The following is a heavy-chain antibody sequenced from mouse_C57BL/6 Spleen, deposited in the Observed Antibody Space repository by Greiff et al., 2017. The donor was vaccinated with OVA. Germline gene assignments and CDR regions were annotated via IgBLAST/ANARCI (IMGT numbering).Heavy chain of an antibody. CDR2: ISSGSSTI. D-gene: IGHD2-9*01. V-gene: IGHV5-17*01. CDR3: ARPTMVTTEGYFDV. Sequence: DVKLVESGGGLVKPGGSLKLSCAASGFTFSDYGMHWVRQAPEKGLEWVAYISSGSSTIYYADTVKGRFTISRDNAKNTLFLQMTSLRSEDTAMYYCARPTMVTTEGYFDVWGTGTTVTVSS. J-gene: IGHJ1*03. CDR1: GFTFSDYG.